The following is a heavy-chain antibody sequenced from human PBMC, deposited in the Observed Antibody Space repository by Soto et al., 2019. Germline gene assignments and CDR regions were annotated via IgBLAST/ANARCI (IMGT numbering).Heavy chain of an antibody. J-gene: IGHJ4*02. CDR1: GYSFTSYW. Sequence: EVQLVQSGAEVKKPGESLKISCKCSGYSFTSYWIGWVRQLPGKGLEWMGIIYPGDSDTRYSPSFQGQVTISADKSISTAYLQWSSLKASDTAMYYCATMGSFYDSSGYYSSPFGYWGQGTLVNVSS. V-gene: IGHV5-51*03. CDR2: IYPGDSDT. D-gene: IGHD3-22*01. CDR3: ATMGSFYDSSGYYSSPFGY.